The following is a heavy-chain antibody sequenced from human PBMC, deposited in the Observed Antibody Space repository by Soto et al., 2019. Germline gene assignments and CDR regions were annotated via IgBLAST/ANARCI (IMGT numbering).Heavy chain of an antibody. CDR1: SGSISSSSYY. CDR3: ARRADDYSLDY. Sequence: SETLSLTCTVSSGSISSSSYYWGWIRQPPGKGLEWIGSIYYSGSTYYNPSLKSRVTISVDTSKNQFSLKLSSVTAADTAVYYCARRADDYSLDYWGQGTLVTVSS. D-gene: IGHD4-4*01. V-gene: IGHV4-39*01. J-gene: IGHJ4*02. CDR2: IYYSGST.